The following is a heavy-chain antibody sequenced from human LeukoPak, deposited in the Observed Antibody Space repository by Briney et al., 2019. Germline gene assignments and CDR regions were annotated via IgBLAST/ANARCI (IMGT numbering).Heavy chain of an antibody. Sequence: GASVKVSCKASGYTFTGYYMHWVRQAPGQGLEWTGWINPNSGGTNYAQKFQGRVTMTRDTSISTAYMELSRLRSDDTAVYYCARARDSSGYYALGYFDYWGQGTLVTVSS. CDR2: INPNSGGT. V-gene: IGHV1-2*02. J-gene: IGHJ4*02. CDR1: GYTFTGYY. D-gene: IGHD3-22*01. CDR3: ARARDSSGYYALGYFDY.